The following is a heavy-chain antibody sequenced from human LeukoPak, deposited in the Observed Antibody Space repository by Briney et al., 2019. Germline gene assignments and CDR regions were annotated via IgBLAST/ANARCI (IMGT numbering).Heavy chain of an antibody. V-gene: IGHV1-18*01. CDR1: GYTFTSYG. CDR2: ISAYNGNT. J-gene: IGHJ6*03. D-gene: IGHD6-13*01. CDR3: ARVAQLVKYYYMDV. Sequence: ASVKVSCKASGYTFTSYGISWVRQAPGQGLEWMGWISAYNGNTNYAKKFQGRVTMTRDTSISTAYMELSRLRSDDTAVYYCARVAQLVKYYYMDVWGEGTTVTISS.